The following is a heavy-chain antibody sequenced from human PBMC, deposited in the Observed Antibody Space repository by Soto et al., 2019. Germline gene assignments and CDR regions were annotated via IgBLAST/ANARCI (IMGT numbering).Heavy chain of an antibody. CDR1: GVTFSNAW. D-gene: IGHD3-3*01. Sequence: GGSMKLSCAASGVTFSNAWMNGFRQAPGKGLEWVGRIKSKTVGGTTDYAAPVKGRFTISRDDSKNTLYLQMSSLKTEDTAVYYCTTLSITIFGVVLMDVWGQGTTVTVS. CDR3: TTLSITIFGVVLMDV. V-gene: IGHV3-15*07. J-gene: IGHJ6*02. CDR2: IKSKTVGGTT.